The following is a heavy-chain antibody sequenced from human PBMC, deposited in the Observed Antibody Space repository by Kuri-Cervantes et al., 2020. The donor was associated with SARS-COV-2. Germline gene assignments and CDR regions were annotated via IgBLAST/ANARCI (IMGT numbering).Heavy chain of an antibody. J-gene: IGHJ6*02. V-gene: IGHV3-7*03. CDR2: IKQDGSEK. D-gene: IGHD2-8*02. CDR3: ARDRTGQRRGGVSLVGYGMDV. CDR1: GFTSSSYG. Sequence: GRSLRLSCAASGFTSSSYGMSWVRQAPGKGLEWVANIKQDGSEKYYVDSVKGRFTISRDNAKNSLYLQMNSLRAEDTAVYYCARDRTGQRRGGVSLVGYGMDVWGQGTTVTVSS.